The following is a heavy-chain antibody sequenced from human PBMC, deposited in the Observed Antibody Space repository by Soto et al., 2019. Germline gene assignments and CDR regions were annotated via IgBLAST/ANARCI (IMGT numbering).Heavy chain of an antibody. J-gene: IGHJ4*02. CDR2: ISAYNGNT. Sequence: QVQLVQSGAEVKKPGASVKVSCKASGYTFTSYGISWVRQAPGQGLEWMGWISAYNGNTNYAQKLQGRVTMTTDTSTSTAYMELRSLRSDDTAVYYYARVKIRLGELSSYYFDYWGQGTLVTVSS. V-gene: IGHV1-18*01. CDR3: ARVKIRLGELSSYYFDY. D-gene: IGHD3-16*02. CDR1: GYTFTSYG.